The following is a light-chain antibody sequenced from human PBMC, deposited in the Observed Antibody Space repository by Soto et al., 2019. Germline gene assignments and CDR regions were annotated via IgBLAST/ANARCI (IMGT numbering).Light chain of an antibody. J-gene: IGLJ1*01. Sequence: QSVLTQPASVSGSPGQSITISCTGTSSDVGGYNYVSWYQQHPGKAPKLMIYDVSNRPSGVSNRFSGSKSGNTASLTISGLQAEDEADYYCSSYTSRSILGYVFGTGTKVTV. CDR1: SSDVGGYNY. CDR3: SSYTSRSILGYV. CDR2: DVS. V-gene: IGLV2-14*01.